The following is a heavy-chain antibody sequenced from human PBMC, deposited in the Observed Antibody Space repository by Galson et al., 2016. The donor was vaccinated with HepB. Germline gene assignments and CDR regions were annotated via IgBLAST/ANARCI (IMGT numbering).Heavy chain of an antibody. V-gene: IGHV3-23*01. CDR1: GFTFSSYA. D-gene: IGHD2-2*01. Sequence: SLRLSCAASGFTFSSYAMSWVRQAPGKGLEWVSVISNSGGSTYYADSVKGRFTISRDNLKNTLYLQMNSLRADDTAVYYCAKRVSSSKYFDYWGQGTLVTVSS. J-gene: IGHJ4*02. CDR2: ISNSGGST. CDR3: AKRVSSSKYFDY.